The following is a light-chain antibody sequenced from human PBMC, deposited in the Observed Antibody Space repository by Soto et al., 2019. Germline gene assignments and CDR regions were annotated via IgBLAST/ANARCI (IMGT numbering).Light chain of an antibody. CDR2: DAS. Sequence: VLTQSPGSLSLSPGERAALSCRASQSVSSSYLAWYQQKPGQAPRLLIYDASNRATGIPARFSGSGSGTDFTLTISSLEPEDFAVYYCQQRRNWPLITFGQGRRLEIK. CDR1: QSVSSSY. V-gene: IGKV3D-20*02. CDR3: QQRRNWPLIT. J-gene: IGKJ5*01.